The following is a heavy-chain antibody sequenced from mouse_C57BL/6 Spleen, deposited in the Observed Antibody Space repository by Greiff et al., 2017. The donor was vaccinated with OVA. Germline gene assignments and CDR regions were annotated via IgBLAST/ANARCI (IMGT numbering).Heavy chain of an antibody. CDR3: ARAPYYASYYFDY. J-gene: IGHJ2*01. CDR2: INPSNGGT. V-gene: IGHV1-53*01. D-gene: IGHD1-1*01. Sequence: QVQLQQPGTELVKPGASVKLSCKASGYTFTSYWMNWVQQRPGQGLEWLGNINPSNGGTNYNEKFKSKATLTVYKSSSTAYMQLSSLTSEDSAVYYCARAPYYASYYFDYWGQGTTLTVSS. CDR1: GYTFTSYW.